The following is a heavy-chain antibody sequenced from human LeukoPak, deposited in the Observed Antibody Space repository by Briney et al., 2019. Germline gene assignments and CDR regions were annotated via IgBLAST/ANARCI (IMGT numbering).Heavy chain of an antibody. CDR1: GGSISSGSYY. D-gene: IGHD3-10*01. J-gene: IGHJ6*03. CDR3: ARDSDPPMDV. Sequence: PSQTLSLTCTVSGGSISSGSYYWSWIRQPAGKGLEWIGRIYTSGSTNYNPSLKSRVTMSVDTSKNQSSLKLSSVTAADTAVYYCARDSDPPMDVWGKGTTVTVSS. CDR2: IYTSGST. V-gene: IGHV4-61*02.